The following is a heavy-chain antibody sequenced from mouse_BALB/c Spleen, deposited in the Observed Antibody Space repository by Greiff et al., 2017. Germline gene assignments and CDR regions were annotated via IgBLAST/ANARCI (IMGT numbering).Heavy chain of an antibody. CDR3: ARDLGYYAMDY. CDR1: GYSITSGYY. Sequence: VQLQQSGPGLVKPSQSLSLTCSVTGYSITSGYYWNWIRQFPGNKLEWMGYISYDGSNNYNPSLKNRISITRDTSKNQFFLKLNSVTTEDTATYYCARDLGYYAMDYWGQGTSVTVSS. D-gene: IGHD3-1*01. V-gene: IGHV3-6*02. J-gene: IGHJ4*01. CDR2: ISYDGSN.